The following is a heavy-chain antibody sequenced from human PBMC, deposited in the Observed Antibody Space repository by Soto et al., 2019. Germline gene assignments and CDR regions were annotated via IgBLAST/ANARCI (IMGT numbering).Heavy chain of an antibody. Sequence: QVQLQESGPGLVKPSETLSLTCTVSGGSISSYYWSWIRQPPGKGLEWIGYIYYSGSTNYNPSLKSQVTITVDTSKNQFSLKLSSVTAADTAVYYCARMDSSGFVPDYWGQGTLVTVSS. CDR1: GGSISSYY. CDR2: IYYSGST. D-gene: IGHD3-22*01. J-gene: IGHJ4*02. CDR3: ARMDSSGFVPDY. V-gene: IGHV4-59*08.